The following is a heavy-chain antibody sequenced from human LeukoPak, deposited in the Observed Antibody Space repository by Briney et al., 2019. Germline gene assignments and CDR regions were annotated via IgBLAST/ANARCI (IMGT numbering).Heavy chain of an antibody. Sequence: GSSVKVSCKASGGTFISYAISWVRQAPGQGLEWMGGIIPIFGTANYAQKFQGRVTITADESTSTAYMELSSLRSEDTAVYYCARDRVIAPSRENAFDIWGQGTMVTVSS. D-gene: IGHD3-10*01. V-gene: IGHV1-69*01. CDR3: ARDRVIAPSRENAFDI. J-gene: IGHJ3*02. CDR1: GGTFISYA. CDR2: IIPIFGTA.